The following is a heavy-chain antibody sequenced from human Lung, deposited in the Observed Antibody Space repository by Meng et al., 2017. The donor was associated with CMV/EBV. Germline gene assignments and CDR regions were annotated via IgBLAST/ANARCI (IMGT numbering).Heavy chain of an antibody. Sequence: SLSLSCAVARFTFSSYCINWVRQEAREGLEWVSYISSSSSPIYYADSVKGRVTISRDNAKNSLYMQMNSMRTEDTAVYYCARKMGYDYWSGYQGARYDSYGMDVWGQGXTVTVSS. CDR2: ISSSSSPI. D-gene: IGHD3-3*01. V-gene: IGHV3-21*05. J-gene: IGHJ6*02. CDR1: RFTFSSYC. CDR3: ARKMGYDYWSGYQGARYDSYGMDV.